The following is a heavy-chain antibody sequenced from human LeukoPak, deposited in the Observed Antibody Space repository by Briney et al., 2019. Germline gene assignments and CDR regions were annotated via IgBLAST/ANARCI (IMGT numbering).Heavy chain of an antibody. CDR3: ARGAEDYVWGSYPNWFDP. Sequence: SETLSLTCAVYSGSFSGYYWNWIRQPPGKGLEWIGEISHRGSTNYNPSLKSRVTISVDTSRSQFSLKLSSVTAADTAVYYCARGAEDYVWGSYPNWFDPWGQGTLVTVSS. CDR2: ISHRGST. J-gene: IGHJ5*02. V-gene: IGHV4-34*01. CDR1: SGSFSGYY. D-gene: IGHD3-16*01.